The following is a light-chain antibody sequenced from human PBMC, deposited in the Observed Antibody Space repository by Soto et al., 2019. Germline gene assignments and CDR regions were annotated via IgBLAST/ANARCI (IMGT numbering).Light chain of an antibody. CDR2: DVS. Sequence: QSVLTQPASVSGSPGQSITISCTGTSSDVGSYNYVSWYQQYPGKAPKLMIYDVSNRPSGVSYPFSDSKFANTGSLNISGLQSDDEPDYYCSSYTTSSTHVVFRGGTKLTLL. CDR1: SSDVGSYNY. J-gene: IGLJ2*01. CDR3: SSYTTSSTHVV. V-gene: IGLV2-14*01.